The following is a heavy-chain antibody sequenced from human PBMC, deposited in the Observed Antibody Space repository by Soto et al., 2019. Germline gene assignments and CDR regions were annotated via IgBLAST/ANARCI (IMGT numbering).Heavy chain of an antibody. J-gene: IGHJ5*01. Sequence: GESLKISCAASGFTVSSNFMNWVRQAPGKGLEWVSVIYRGGSTNYADSVKGRFTISRDISKNTLYLQMNSLRVEDTAVYYCVGKWFDFWGQGTLVTVSS. CDR1: GFTVSSNF. V-gene: IGHV3-53*01. CDR3: VGKWFDF. CDR2: IYRGGST.